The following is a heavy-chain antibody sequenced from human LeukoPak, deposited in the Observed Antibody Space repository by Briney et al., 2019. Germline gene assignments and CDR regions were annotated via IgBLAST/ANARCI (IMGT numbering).Heavy chain of an antibody. CDR2: ISASDRRT. Sequence: GGSLRLSCAASGFTFGNYGMSWVRQAPGKGLEWVAAISASDRRTYYADSVKGRSTISRDNSKNTLYLQMNSLRAEDTAIYYCAKTPLPGIAVTGPDYWGQGTLVTVSS. CDR3: AKTPLPGIAVTGPDY. CDR1: GFTFGNYG. D-gene: IGHD6-19*01. V-gene: IGHV3-23*01. J-gene: IGHJ4*02.